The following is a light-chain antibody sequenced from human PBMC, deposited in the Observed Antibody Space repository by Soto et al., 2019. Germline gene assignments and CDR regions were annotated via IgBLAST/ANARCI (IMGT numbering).Light chain of an antibody. J-gene: IGLJ3*02. Sequence: QSALTQPASVSGSPGQSVTISCIGASSDIGKYKVVSWYQHHPGKVPKLLIYEATKRPSGVSDRFSGSKSDNTASLTISGLQAEDEAYYYCCSYVGNSLWLFGGGTKLTVL. CDR1: SSDIGKYKV. CDR2: EAT. V-gene: IGLV2-23*01. CDR3: CSYVGNSLWL.